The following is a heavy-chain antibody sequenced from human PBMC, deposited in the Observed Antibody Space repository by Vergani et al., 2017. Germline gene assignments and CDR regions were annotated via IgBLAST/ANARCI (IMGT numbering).Heavy chain of an antibody. J-gene: IGHJ4*02. CDR3: ARLAAAGTSSHFDY. V-gene: IGHV1-2*02. CDR1: GYTFTGYY. CDR2: INPNSGGT. D-gene: IGHD6-13*01. Sequence: QVQLVQSGAEVKKPGASVKVSCKASGYTFTGYYMHWVRQAPGQGLEWMGWINPNSGGTNYEQKFQGRVTMTRDTSSSTAYMELSRLRSDDTAVYYCARLAAAGTSSHFDYWGQGTLVTVSS.